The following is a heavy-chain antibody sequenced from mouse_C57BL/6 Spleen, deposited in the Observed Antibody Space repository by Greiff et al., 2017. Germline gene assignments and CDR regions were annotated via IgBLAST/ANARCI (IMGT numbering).Heavy chain of an antibody. J-gene: IGHJ3*01. CDR2: FYPGGGSI. D-gene: IGHD1-1*01. V-gene: IGHV1-62-2*01. Sequence: VQRVESGAELVKPGASVKLSCKASGYTFTEYSIHWVKQRSGQGLEWIGWFYPGGGSIKYNEKFKDKATLTADKSSSTVYMGLSRLTSEDSAVYYCARHHGSSYWCAYWGQGTLVTVSA. CDR3: ARHHGSSYWCAY. CDR1: GYTFTEYS.